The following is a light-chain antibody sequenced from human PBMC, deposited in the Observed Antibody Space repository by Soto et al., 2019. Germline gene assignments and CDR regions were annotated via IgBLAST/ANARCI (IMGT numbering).Light chain of an antibody. V-gene: IGLV1-47*02. CDR2: SNN. CDR3: AACANSLSGPV. Sequence: QSVLTQPPSASATPGQRVTISCSGSSSNIGRRFVYWYQHHPGTAPKLLIYSNNHRPSGVPDRFSGSKSGTSASLTISGLRADDEADYYCAACANSLSGPVFGGGTKLTVL. J-gene: IGLJ2*01. CDR1: SSNIGRRF.